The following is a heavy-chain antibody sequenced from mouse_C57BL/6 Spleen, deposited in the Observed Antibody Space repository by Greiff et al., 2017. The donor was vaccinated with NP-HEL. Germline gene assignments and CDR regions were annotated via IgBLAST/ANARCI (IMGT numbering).Heavy chain of an antibody. CDR2: ILPGSGST. Sequence: VKLQQSGAELMKPGASVKLSCKATGYTFTGYWIEWVKQRPGHGLEWIGEILPGSGSTNYNEKFKGKATFTADTSSNTAYMQLSSLTTEDSAIYYCARSPYYYGSSNYAMDYWGQGTSVTVSS. CDR3: ARSPYYYGSSNYAMDY. J-gene: IGHJ4*01. V-gene: IGHV1-9*01. D-gene: IGHD1-1*01. CDR1: GYTFTGYW.